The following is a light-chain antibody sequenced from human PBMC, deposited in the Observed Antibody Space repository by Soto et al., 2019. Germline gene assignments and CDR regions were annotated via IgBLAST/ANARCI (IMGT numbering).Light chain of an antibody. V-gene: IGKV1-33*01. CDR2: DAS. Sequence: DIQMTRSPSSLSASVGDRVTISCQASQDISNYLNWYQQKPGKAPKLLIYDASNLETWVPSRFSGSGSGTDFTFTISSLQPEDIATYYCQQYDNLVTFGGGTKVEIK. CDR1: QDISNY. CDR3: QQYDNLVT. J-gene: IGKJ4*01.